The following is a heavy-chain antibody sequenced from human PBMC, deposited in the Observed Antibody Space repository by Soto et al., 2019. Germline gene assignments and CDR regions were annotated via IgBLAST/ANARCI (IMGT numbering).Heavy chain of an antibody. J-gene: IGHJ6*02. CDR1: GGTFSSYA. CDR3: ARGARRYSSSAGNGMDV. Sequence: ASVKVSCKASGGTFSSYAISWVRQAPGQGLEWMGGIIPIFGTANYAQKFQGRVTITADESTSTAYMELSSLRSEDTAVYYCARGARRYSSSAGNGMDVWGQGTTVTVSS. D-gene: IGHD6-6*01. CDR2: IIPIFGTA. V-gene: IGHV1-69*13.